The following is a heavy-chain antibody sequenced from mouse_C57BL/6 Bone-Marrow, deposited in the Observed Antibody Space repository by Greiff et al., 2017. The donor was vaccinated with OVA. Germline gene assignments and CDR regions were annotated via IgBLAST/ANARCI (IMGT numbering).Heavy chain of an antibody. CDR3: ARSGRQLRLPAWFAY. Sequence: QVQLKQPGAELVKPGASVKLSCKASGYTFTSYWMHWVKQRPGQGLEWIGMIHPNSGSTNYNEKFKSKATLTVDKSSSTAYMQLSSLTSEDSAVYYCARSGRQLRLPAWFAYWGQGTLVTVSA. J-gene: IGHJ3*01. V-gene: IGHV1-64*01. CDR1: GYTFTSYW. D-gene: IGHD3-2*02. CDR2: IHPNSGST.